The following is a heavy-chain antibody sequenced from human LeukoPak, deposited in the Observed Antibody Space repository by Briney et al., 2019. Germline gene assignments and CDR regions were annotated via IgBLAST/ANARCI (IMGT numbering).Heavy chain of an antibody. CDR1: GYTFINYY. CDR3: ARGTYYYDSSGYYSYYYMDV. Sequence: GASVKVSCKASGYTFINYYMHWVRQAPGQGLEWMGGIIPIFGTANYAQKFQGRVTITADKSTSTAYMELSSLRSEDTAVYYCARGTYYYDSSGYYSYYYMDVWGKGTTVTISS. V-gene: IGHV1-69*06. J-gene: IGHJ6*03. D-gene: IGHD3-22*01. CDR2: IIPIFGTA.